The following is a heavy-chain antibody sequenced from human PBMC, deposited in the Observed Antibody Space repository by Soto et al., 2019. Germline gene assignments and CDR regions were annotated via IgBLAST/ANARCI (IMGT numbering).Heavy chain of an antibody. Sequence: GSLLLSCSASGFTFSSYGMHWVRQAPGKGLEWVAVISYDGSNKYYADSVKGRFTISRDNSKNTLYLQMNSLRAEDTAVYYCAKGGDFDYWGQGTQVTVYS. J-gene: IGHJ4*02. CDR1: GFTFSSYG. CDR2: ISYDGSNK. CDR3: AKGGDFDY. V-gene: IGHV3-30*18.